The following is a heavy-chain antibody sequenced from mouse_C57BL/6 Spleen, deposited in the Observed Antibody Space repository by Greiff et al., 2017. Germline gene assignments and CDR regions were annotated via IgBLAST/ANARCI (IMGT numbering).Heavy chain of an antibody. CDR1: GFNIKDYY. J-gene: IGHJ1*03. CDR2: IDPEDGET. Sequence: VQLQQSGAELVKPGASVKLSCTASGFNIKDYYMHWVKQRTEQGLEWIGRIDPEDGETKYAQKFQGKATITADTSSNTAYLQLSRLTAEDTGVYYWARTYGSSPYWYFDGWGTGTTVTVSS. D-gene: IGHD1-1*01. CDR3: ARTYGSSPYWYFDG. V-gene: IGHV14-2*01.